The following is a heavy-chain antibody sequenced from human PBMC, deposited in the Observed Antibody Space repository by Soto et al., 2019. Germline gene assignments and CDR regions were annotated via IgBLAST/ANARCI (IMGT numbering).Heavy chain of an antibody. CDR2: ISPSNGNR. D-gene: IGHD1-26*01. CDR3: ARGGGAHYRFDP. V-gene: IGHV1-18*01. CDR1: GYTFTSSY. J-gene: IGHJ5*02. Sequence: QVQLVQSGPELRKPGASVKVSCKASGYTFTSSYLTWVRQAPGRGLEWVGWISPSNGNRNYAQKFQGRVIMTTDTSTSTVYMELRSLRPDDTAVYYCARGGGAHYRFDPWGQGTQVTVSS.